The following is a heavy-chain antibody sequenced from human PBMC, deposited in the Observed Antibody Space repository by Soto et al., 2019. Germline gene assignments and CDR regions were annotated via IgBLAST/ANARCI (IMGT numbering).Heavy chain of an antibody. D-gene: IGHD4-17*01. Sequence: QVQLVQSGAEVKKPGSSVKVSCKASGGTFSSYAISWVRQAPGQGLEWMGGIIPIFGTANYAQKFQGRVTITADESTSTAYMELSSLRSEDMAVYYCARVLDYGGNSGYFDLWGRGTLVTVSS. J-gene: IGHJ2*01. CDR1: GGTFSSYA. CDR3: ARVLDYGGNSGYFDL. CDR2: IIPIFGTA. V-gene: IGHV1-69*12.